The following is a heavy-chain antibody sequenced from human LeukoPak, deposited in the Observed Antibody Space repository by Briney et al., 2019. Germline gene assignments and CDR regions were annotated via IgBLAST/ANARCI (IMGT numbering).Heavy chain of an antibody. Sequence: GGSLRLSCAASGFTSSSYGMHWVRQAPGKGLEWVAFIRYDGSNKYYADSVKGRFTISRDNSKNTLYLQMNSLRAEDTAVYYCAKDLPISVRSIVGATRGFDYWGQGTLVTVSS. J-gene: IGHJ4*02. CDR1: GFTSSSYG. D-gene: IGHD1-26*01. CDR2: IRYDGSNK. CDR3: AKDLPISVRSIVGATRGFDY. V-gene: IGHV3-30*02.